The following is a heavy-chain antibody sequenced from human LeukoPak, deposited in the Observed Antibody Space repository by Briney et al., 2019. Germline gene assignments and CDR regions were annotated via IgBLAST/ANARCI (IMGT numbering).Heavy chain of an antibody. V-gene: IGHV3-23*01. D-gene: IGHD3-22*01. CDR3: ARPGYYDSSGYYYNYYYMDV. CDR1: GFTFSSYA. Sequence: GGSLRLSCAASGFTFSSYAMSWVRQAPGKGLEWVSAISGTGSNTYYADSVKGRFTISRDNSKNTLYLQMNSLRAEDTAVYYCARPGYYDSSGYYYNYYYMDVWGKGTTVTVSS. J-gene: IGHJ6*03. CDR2: ISGTGSNT.